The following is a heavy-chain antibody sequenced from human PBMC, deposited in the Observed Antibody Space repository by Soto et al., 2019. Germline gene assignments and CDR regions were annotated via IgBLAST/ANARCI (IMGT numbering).Heavy chain of an antibody. J-gene: IGHJ4*02. CDR3: ANPPFGEFALGFDY. D-gene: IGHD3-10*01. Sequence: EVQLLESGGGLVQPGGSLRLSCAASGFTFSSYAMSWVRQAPGKGLEWVSAISGSGGSTYYADSVKGRFTISRDSSKNTLYLQMNSLRAEDTAVYYCANPPFGEFALGFDYWGQGTLVTVSS. V-gene: IGHV3-23*01. CDR2: ISGSGGST. CDR1: GFTFSSYA.